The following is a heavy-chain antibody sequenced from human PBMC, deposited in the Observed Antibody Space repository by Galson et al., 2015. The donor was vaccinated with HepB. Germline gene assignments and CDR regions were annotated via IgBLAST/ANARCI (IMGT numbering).Heavy chain of an antibody. J-gene: IGHJ5*02. Sequence: SLRLSCAASGFTFSSYNMHWVRQAPGKGLEWVSYISSGSNIYYADSVRGRFTISRDNAKNLLFLQMNSLRVDDTAVYYCARGGLTVKGFGESFLNWFDPWGQGILVTVSS. CDR1: GFTFSSYN. CDR2: ISSGSNI. V-gene: IGHV3-21*01. D-gene: IGHD3-10*01. CDR3: ARGGLTVKGFGESFLNWFDP.